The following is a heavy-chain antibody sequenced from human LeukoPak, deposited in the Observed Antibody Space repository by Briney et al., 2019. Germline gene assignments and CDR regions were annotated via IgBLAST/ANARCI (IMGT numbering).Heavy chain of an antibody. CDR2: INPNGGGT. J-gene: IGHJ4*02. D-gene: IGHD4-17*01. V-gene: IGHV1-2*02. CDR3: ASTYGDSTLSPFDY. CDR1: GYTFTGYC. Sequence: GASVKVSCKASGYTFTGYCMHWVRQAPGQGLEWMGWINPNGGGTNYAQKFQGRVTMTRDTSISTAYMELSRLRSDDTAVYYCASTYGDSTLSPFDYWGQGTLVTVSS.